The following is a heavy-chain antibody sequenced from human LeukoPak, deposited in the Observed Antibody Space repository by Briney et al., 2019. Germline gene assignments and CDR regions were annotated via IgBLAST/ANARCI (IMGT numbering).Heavy chain of an antibody. Sequence: GASVKVSCKASGYTFTSYYMHWVRQAPGQGLEWMGIINPSGGSTSYAQKFQGRVTMTRDTSTSTVYMELSSLRSEDTAVYYCARLRLRTFSYYDFWSGYLEDAFDIWGQGTMVTVSS. CDR3: ARLRLRTFSYYDFWSGYLEDAFDI. V-gene: IGHV1-46*01. J-gene: IGHJ3*02. CDR1: GYTFTSYY. D-gene: IGHD3-3*01. CDR2: INPSGGST.